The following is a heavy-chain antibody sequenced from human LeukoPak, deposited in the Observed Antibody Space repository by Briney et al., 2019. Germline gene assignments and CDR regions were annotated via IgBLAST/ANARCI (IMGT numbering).Heavy chain of an antibody. V-gene: IGHV3-7*01. CDR1: GFTVSSNY. Sequence: PGGSLRLSCAASGFTVSSNYMSWVRQAPGKGLEWVANIKQDGSEKYYVDSVKGRFTISRDNAKNSLYLQMNSLRAEDTAVYYCARDIAAAASGGYDAFDIWGQGTMVTVSS. CDR2: IKQDGSEK. CDR3: ARDIAAAASGGYDAFDI. D-gene: IGHD6-13*01. J-gene: IGHJ3*02.